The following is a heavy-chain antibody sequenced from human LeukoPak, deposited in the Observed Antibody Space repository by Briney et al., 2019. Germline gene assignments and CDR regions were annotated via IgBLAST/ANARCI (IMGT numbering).Heavy chain of an antibody. Sequence: PSETLSLTCTVSGGSISSYYWSWIRQPPGKGLEWIGYIYDSGSTNYNPSLKSRVTISVDTSKNQFSLKLSSVTAADTAVYYCARESGVTIRLFDYWGQGTLVTVSS. J-gene: IGHJ4*02. CDR1: GGSISSYY. V-gene: IGHV4-59*01. D-gene: IGHD4-17*01. CDR3: ARESGVTIRLFDY. CDR2: IYDSGST.